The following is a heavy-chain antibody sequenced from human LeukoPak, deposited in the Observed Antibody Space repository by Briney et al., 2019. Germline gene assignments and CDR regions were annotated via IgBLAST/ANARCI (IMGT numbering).Heavy chain of an antibody. Sequence: PSETLSLTCTVSGGSISGYYWSWIRQPPGKGLEWIGEINHSGSTNYNPSLKSRVTISVDTSKNQFSLKLSSVTAADTAVYYCARGGPRYCSGGSCYFGYWGQGTLVTVSS. J-gene: IGHJ4*02. CDR1: GGSISGYY. D-gene: IGHD2-15*01. V-gene: IGHV4-34*01. CDR2: INHSGST. CDR3: ARGGPRYCSGGSCYFGY.